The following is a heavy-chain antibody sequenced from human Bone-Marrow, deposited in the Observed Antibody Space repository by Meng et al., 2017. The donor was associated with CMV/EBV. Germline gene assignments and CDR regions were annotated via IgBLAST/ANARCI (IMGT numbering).Heavy chain of an antibody. Sequence: GESLKISCAASGFSFNNYGMHWVRQAPGKGLEWVSIMFGDGRRFYADSVKGRFTVSGDDSKNTLDLQMNSLRAEDTAVYYCNSNHAAYWGQGTLVTVSS. CDR2: MFGDGRR. V-gene: IGHV3-53*01. D-gene: IGHD1-14*01. J-gene: IGHJ4*02. CDR1: GFSFNNYG. CDR3: NSNHAAY.